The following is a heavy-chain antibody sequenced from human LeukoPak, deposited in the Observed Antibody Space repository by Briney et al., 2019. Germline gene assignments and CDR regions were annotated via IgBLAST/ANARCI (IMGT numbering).Heavy chain of an antibody. CDR3: ASHRWHYYYYMGV. CDR1: GGSISSSSYY. D-gene: IGHD4-23*01. J-gene: IGHJ6*03. CDR2: IYYSGDT. Sequence: SETLSLTCTVSGGSISSSSYYWGWIRQPPGKGLEWIGGIYYSGDTYYNPPPKRRRVTISVDPSNNQFSLRLSSVPAADTAVYYCASHRWHYYYYMGVWGKGSTVTVSS. V-gene: IGHV4-39*01.